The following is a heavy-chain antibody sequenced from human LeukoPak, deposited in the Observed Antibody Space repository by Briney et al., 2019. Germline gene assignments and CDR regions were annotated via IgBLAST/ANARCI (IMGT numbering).Heavy chain of an antibody. CDR1: GFTFSSYA. D-gene: IGHD4-17*01. J-gene: IGHJ4*02. V-gene: IGHV3-23*01. CDR3: AKSVNTVTTYFDY. CDR2: LDTKGDT. Sequence: GGSLRLSCAASGFTFSSYAMTWVRQAAGKGLERISSLDTKGDTYYADSVKGRFTISRDTSRNTLFLQMNSLRVEDTAVFYCAKSVNTVTTYFDYWGQGALVIVSS.